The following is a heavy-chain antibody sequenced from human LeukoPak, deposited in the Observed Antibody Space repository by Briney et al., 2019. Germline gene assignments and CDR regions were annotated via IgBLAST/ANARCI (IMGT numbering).Heavy chain of an antibody. Sequence: ASVKVSCKASGYTFTSYGISWVRQAPGQGLEWMGWISAYNGNANYAQKLQGRVTMTTDTSTSTAYMELRSLRSDDTAVYYCARDGGYCSSTICYDYYYYGMDVWGQGTTVTVSS. CDR3: ARDGGYCSSTICYDYYYYGMDV. J-gene: IGHJ6*02. D-gene: IGHD2-2*03. V-gene: IGHV1-18*01. CDR2: ISAYNGNA. CDR1: GYTFTSYG.